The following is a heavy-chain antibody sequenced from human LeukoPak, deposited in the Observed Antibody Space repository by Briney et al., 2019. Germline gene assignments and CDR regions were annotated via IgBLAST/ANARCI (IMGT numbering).Heavy chain of an antibody. CDR1: GFTVSSND. Sequence: GGSLRLSCAASGFTVSSNDMSWVRQAPGKGREWGANIKLDGSEKYYVDSVKGRFTISRDNAKNSLFLQMNSLRAEDTAIYYCARHKRGYYSPFDIWGQGTMVTVSS. J-gene: IGHJ3*02. CDR2: IKLDGSEK. V-gene: IGHV3-7*01. CDR3: ARHKRGYYSPFDI. D-gene: IGHD3-10*01.